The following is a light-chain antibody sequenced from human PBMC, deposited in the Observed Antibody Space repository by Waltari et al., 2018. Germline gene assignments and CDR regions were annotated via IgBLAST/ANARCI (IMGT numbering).Light chain of an antibody. CDR2: GAS. CDR1: QSVTTN. CDR3: HQYNDGPPFN. V-gene: IGKV3-15*01. J-gene: IGKJ2*01. Sequence: EIVMTQSPATLSVSPGERAILSCRASQSVTTNLAWYQQKPGQAPRLIIYGASTRATDIPARFSGSGSGTEFTLTISSLQSEDCAVYYCHQYNDGPPFNFGQGTKLEIK.